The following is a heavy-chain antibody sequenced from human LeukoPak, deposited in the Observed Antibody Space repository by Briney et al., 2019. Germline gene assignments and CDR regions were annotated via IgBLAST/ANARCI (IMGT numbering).Heavy chain of an antibody. CDR1: GFTFNDYA. CDR2: ISDTGAGT. J-gene: IGHJ4*02. Sequence: GGSLRLSCAASGFTFNDYAMTWVRQAPGKGLEWVSSISDTGAGTYYADTMKGRFTISRDNSKKTLFLQMNSLRAEDTAVYSCAKNQWELTDWGQGTLVTVSS. D-gene: IGHD1-26*01. CDR3: AKNQWELTD. V-gene: IGHV3-23*01.